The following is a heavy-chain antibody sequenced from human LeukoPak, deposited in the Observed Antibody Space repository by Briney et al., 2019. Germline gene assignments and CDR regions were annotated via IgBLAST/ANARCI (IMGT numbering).Heavy chain of an antibody. D-gene: IGHD1-14*01. CDR1: GYTFTSYG. CDR3: ARLRGSTGEFDY. Sequence: ASVKVSCKASGYTFTSYGISWVRQAPGQGLEWMGWISAYNGNTNYAQKLQGRVTITADESTSTAYMELSSLRSEDTAVYYCARLRGSTGEFDYWGQGTLVTVSS. J-gene: IGHJ4*02. CDR2: ISAYNGNT. V-gene: IGHV1-18*01.